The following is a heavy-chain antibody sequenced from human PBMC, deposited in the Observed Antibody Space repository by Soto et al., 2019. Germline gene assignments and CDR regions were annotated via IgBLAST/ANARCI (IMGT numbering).Heavy chain of an antibody. V-gene: IGHV3-9*01. J-gene: IGHJ4*02. CDR2: ISWNSASI. Sequence: EVQLVESGGGLVQPGRSLRLSCAASGFTFDDYAMHWVRQAPGKSLEWVSGISWNSASIVYTDSLKGRFTISRDNAKNSLYLQMNSLRAEDTALYYCVKGATPNWDLSFDYWGQGILVTVSS. D-gene: IGHD7-27*01. CDR3: VKGATPNWDLSFDY. CDR1: GFTFDDYA.